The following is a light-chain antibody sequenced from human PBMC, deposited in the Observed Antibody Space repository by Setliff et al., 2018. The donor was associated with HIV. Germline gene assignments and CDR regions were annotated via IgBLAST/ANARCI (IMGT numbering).Light chain of an antibody. CDR2: EVN. Sequence: QSALAQPASVSESPGQSITISCTGTNSDIGSYNLVSWYQQYPGKAPKIMIYEVNKRPSGASNRFSGSKSGNTASLTISGLQAEDEADYYCSSYAGTKSPVFGTGTKVTVL. V-gene: IGLV2-23*02. CDR3: SSYAGTKSPV. CDR1: NSDIGSYNL. J-gene: IGLJ1*01.